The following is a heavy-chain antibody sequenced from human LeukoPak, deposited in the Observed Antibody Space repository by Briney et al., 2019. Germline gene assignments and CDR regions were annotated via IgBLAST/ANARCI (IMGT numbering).Heavy chain of an antibody. CDR3: ARSRGGIVVVPAAKY. D-gene: IGHD2-2*01. CDR2: IKQDAREK. J-gene: IGHJ4*02. CDR1: GFTFSTYW. V-gene: IGHV3-7*01. Sequence: PGGSLRLSCAASGFTFSTYWMSWVRQAPGKGLEWVAIIKQDAREKYYINSVKGRFTISRDNAKNSLYLEMNSLRAEDAAVYYCARSRGGIVVVPAAKYWGQGTLVTVSS.